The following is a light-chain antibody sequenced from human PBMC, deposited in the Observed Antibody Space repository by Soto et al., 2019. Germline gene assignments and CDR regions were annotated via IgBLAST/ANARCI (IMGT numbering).Light chain of an antibody. CDR3: QQRRTWPRT. Sequence: EIVLTQSPVTLSLSPGERATLSCRASQSVSSSLAWYQQKPGQAPRLLIYDASNRATDIPPRFSGSGSGTDFTLPISSLEPEDLAVYYCQQRRTWPRTFGPGTKVDMK. CDR1: QSVSSS. CDR2: DAS. V-gene: IGKV3-11*01. J-gene: IGKJ3*01.